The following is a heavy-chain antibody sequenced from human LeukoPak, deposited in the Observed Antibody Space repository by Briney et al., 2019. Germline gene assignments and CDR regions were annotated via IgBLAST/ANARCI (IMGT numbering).Heavy chain of an antibody. D-gene: IGHD2-8*01. CDR2: ISSSGSTI. CDR1: GFTFSDYY. J-gene: IGHJ4*02. V-gene: IGHV3-11*04. CDR3: ARDLPHCTNGVCYTEGGRVRYYFDY. Sequence: GGSLRLSCAASGFTFSDYYMSWIRQAPGKGLEWVSYISSSGSTIYYADSVKGRFTISRDNAKNSLYLQMNSLRAEDTAVYYCARDLPHCTNGVCYTEGGRVRYYFDYWGQGTLVTVSS.